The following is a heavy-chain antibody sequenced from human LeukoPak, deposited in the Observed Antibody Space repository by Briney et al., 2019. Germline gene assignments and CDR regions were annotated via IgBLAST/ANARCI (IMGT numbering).Heavy chain of an antibody. CDR3: ARGVSGSYPYYFDY. D-gene: IGHD1-26*01. Sequence: GASVKVSCKASGYTFTSYAMHWVRQAPGQRLEWMGWINAGNGNTKYSQKFQGRVTITRDTSASTAYMELSSLRSEDTAVYYCARGVSGSYPYYFDYWGQGTLVTVSS. J-gene: IGHJ4*02. V-gene: IGHV1-3*01. CDR2: INAGNGNT. CDR1: GYTFTSYA.